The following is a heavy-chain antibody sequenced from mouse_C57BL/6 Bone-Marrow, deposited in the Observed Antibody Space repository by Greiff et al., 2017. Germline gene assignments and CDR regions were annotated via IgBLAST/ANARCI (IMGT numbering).Heavy chain of an antibody. CDR1: EYEFPSHD. D-gene: IGHD2-4*01. CDR2: INSDGGST. V-gene: IGHV5-2*01. Sequence: EVQRVESGGGLVQPGESLKLSCESNEYEFPSHDMSWVRKTPEKRLELVAAINSDGGSTYYPDTMERRFIISRDNTKKTLYLQMSSLRSEDTALYYCATRGYEYDWFAYWGQGTLVTVSA. J-gene: IGHJ3*01. CDR3: ATRGYEYDWFAY.